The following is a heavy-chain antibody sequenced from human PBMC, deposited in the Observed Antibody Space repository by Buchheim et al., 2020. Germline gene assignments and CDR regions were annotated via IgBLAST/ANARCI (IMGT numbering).Heavy chain of an antibody. Sequence: QVHLVQSGADVKKVGSSVKVACKASEGTFGSDAISWVRQAPGQGLEWLGRTMPLAGITNYAQKFHGRVTLTADKSTSTAYMELTNLRSDDSGTYYCARGFGGIARDWGQGTL. CDR3: ARGFGGIARD. CDR2: TMPLAGIT. D-gene: IGHD2-15*01. CDR1: EGTFGSDA. J-gene: IGHJ4*02. V-gene: IGHV1-69*04.